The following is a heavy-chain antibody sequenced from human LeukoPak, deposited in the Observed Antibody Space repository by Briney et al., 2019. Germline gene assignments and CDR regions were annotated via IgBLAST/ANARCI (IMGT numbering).Heavy chain of an antibody. CDR3: ANDLYYTTYGYYFAY. J-gene: IGHJ4*02. CDR2: IGAGGTFT. D-gene: IGHD4-11*01. Sequence: GGSLRLSCTASGFTFSSYAMNWGRQAPGKGLEWVSGIGAGGTFTYYADSVKGRFTISRDNSRSTLYLQMNSLRADDTAVYYCANDLYYTTYGYYFAYWGQGTLVTVSS. V-gene: IGHV3-23*01. CDR1: GFTFSSYA.